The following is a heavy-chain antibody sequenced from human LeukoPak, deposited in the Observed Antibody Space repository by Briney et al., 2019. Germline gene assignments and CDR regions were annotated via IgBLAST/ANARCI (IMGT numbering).Heavy chain of an antibody. J-gene: IGHJ4*02. D-gene: IGHD2-15*01. Sequence: TGGSLRLSCAASGFAFASYAMGWVRQSPGKRLEWVSGITGSGENTYYAGSVKGRFTISRDNSKNTLYLQMNSLRPEDTAVYYCAKSLVSGGSCYSCFDYWGQGTLVTVSP. V-gene: IGHV3-23*01. CDR3: AKSLVSGGSCYSCFDY. CDR2: ITGSGENT. CDR1: GFAFASYA.